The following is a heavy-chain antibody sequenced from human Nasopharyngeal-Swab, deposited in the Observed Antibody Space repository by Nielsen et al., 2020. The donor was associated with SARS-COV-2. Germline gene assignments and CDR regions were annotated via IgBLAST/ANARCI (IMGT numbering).Heavy chain of an antibody. CDR2: IFYSGST. CDR3: ARVGTYYYDSSGHLNYYYYYYMDV. Sequence: WVRPPPGKGLAWIGYIFYSGSTNYNPSLKSRVTISVDTSKNQFSLKLSSVTAADTAVYYCARVGTYYYDSSGHLNYYYYYYMDVWGKGTTVTVSS. D-gene: IGHD3-22*01. V-gene: IGHV4-59*01. J-gene: IGHJ6*03.